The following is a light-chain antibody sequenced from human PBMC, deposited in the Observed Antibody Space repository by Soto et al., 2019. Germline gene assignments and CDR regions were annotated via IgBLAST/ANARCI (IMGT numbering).Light chain of an antibody. CDR1: SSDVGGYNY. J-gene: IGLJ1*01. Sequence: QSALTQPPSASGSPGQSVAISCTGTSSDVGGYNYVSWYQLHPGKAPKLMIYEVNMRPSGVPDRFSGSKSGNTASRTVSGLRAEDEADYYCSSYAGSNNYVFGTGTKLTVL. V-gene: IGLV2-8*01. CDR2: EVN. CDR3: SSYAGSNNYV.